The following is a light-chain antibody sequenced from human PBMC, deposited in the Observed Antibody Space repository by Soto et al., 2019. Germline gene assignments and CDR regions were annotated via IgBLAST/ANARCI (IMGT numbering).Light chain of an antibody. Sequence: ERVITQYPITLSVFPGERATPSFRSSRNINTNLAWFQQNPGQAPRLLIYDASSRATGIPARFSGSGSVTEFTLTISSLQSEDFAVYFCQQYYEGWTFGQGSNV. J-gene: IGKJ1*01. V-gene: IGKV3-15*01. CDR1: RNINTN. CDR3: QQYYEGWT. CDR2: DAS.